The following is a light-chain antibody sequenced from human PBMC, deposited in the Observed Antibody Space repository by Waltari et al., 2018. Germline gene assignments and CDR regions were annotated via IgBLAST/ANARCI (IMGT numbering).Light chain of an antibody. Sequence: DIQMTQSPSPLTAFVGDTVTITCQANQGIANNLNWYQWKPGKVPKLLIYRASSLQSGIPSRFSGSGSGTGFILTIRSLQPEDFATYYCQQGSSYPRTFGQGTRVE. CDR2: RAS. CDR1: QGIANN. V-gene: IGKV1-16*01. J-gene: IGKJ1*01. CDR3: QQGSSYPRT.